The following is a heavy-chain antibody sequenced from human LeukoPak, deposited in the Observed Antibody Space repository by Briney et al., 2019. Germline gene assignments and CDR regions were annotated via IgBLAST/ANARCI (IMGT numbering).Heavy chain of an antibody. V-gene: IGHV7-4-1*02. J-gene: IGHJ4*02. D-gene: IGHD2-15*01. CDR1: GYTFTSYA. CDR2: INTNTGNP. CDR3: ARDTYCSGGRCYSRVGY. Sequence: GASVKVSCKASGYTFTSYAMNWVRQAPGQGLEWMGWINTNTGNPTYAQGFTGRFVFSWDTSVNTAYLQINSLKPEDTAVYFCARDTYCSGGRCYSRVGYWGQGTVVTVSS.